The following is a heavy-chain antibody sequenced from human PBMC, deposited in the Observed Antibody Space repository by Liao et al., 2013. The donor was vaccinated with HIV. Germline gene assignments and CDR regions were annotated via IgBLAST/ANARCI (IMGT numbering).Heavy chain of an antibody. Sequence: QVQLQESGPGLVKPSETLSLTCTVSGGSISPYCWSWIRQPAGKGLEWIGHIYTSGSTTYNPSLKSRVTMSVATSKNQFSLNLSSVTAADTAVYYCARERRYCSGGSCYFDYWGQGNPGHRLL. CDR3: ARERRYCSGGSCYFDY. D-gene: IGHD2-15*01. J-gene: IGHJ4*02. CDR1: GGSISPYC. V-gene: IGHV4-4*07. CDR2: IYTSGST.